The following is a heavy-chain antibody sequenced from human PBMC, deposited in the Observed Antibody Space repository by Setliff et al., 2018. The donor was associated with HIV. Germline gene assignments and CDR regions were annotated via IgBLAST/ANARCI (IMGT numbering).Heavy chain of an antibody. V-gene: IGHV4-61*02. Sequence: KPSETLSLTCTVSGGSISSGSYYWSWIRQPAGKGLEWIGRIYTSGSTNYNPSLKSRVTISVDTSKNQFSLKLSSVTAADTAVYYCARVAVSRLLWFGELSPGAFDIWGQGTMVTVSS. CDR3: ARVAVSRLLWFGELSPGAFDI. CDR1: GGSISSGSYY. D-gene: IGHD3-10*01. CDR2: IYTSGST. J-gene: IGHJ3*02.